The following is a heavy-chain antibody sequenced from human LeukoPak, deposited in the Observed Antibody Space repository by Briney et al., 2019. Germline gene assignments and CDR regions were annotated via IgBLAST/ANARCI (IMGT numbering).Heavy chain of an antibody. Sequence: PGGSLRLSCAASGFTFRNYWMHWVRQAAGKGLVWVSRINSDGSSTTYADSVKGRLTISRDNAKNSLYLQMNSLRAEDTAVYYCAGVMANDAFDIWGQGTMVTVSS. CDR3: AGVMANDAFDI. V-gene: IGHV3-74*01. CDR1: GFTFRNYW. D-gene: IGHD3-16*01. J-gene: IGHJ3*02. CDR2: INSDGSST.